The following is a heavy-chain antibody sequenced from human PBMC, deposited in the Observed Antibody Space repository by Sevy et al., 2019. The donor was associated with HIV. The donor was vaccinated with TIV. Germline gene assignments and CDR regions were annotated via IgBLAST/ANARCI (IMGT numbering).Heavy chain of an antibody. CDR2: VYSSGTT. Sequence: SETLSLTCTVSGGSISGHYWSWIRQPPGKGLEWIGYVYSSGTTNYNPSLKSRVTMSVDTSKNQFSLKLSSVTAADTAVYFCARLKDYYDTGGSGSWGQGTLVTVSS. D-gene: IGHD3-22*01. V-gene: IGHV4-59*11. J-gene: IGHJ4*02. CDR1: GGSISGHY. CDR3: ARLKDYYDTGGSGS.